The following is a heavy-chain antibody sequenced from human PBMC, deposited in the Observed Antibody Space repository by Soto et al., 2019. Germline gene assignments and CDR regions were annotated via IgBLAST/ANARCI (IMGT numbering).Heavy chain of an antibody. CDR3: ARVGYGDLPVDY. Sequence: ASVKVSCKASGYVFTGFYLHWVRQAPGQGLEWMGWIFPNSGATNYAQKFQGRVTLTRDTSLSTGYMDLTRLTSDDTAVYYCARVGYGDLPVDYWGQGTLVTVSS. D-gene: IGHD4-17*01. V-gene: IGHV1-2*02. J-gene: IGHJ4*02. CDR1: GYVFTGFY. CDR2: IFPNSGAT.